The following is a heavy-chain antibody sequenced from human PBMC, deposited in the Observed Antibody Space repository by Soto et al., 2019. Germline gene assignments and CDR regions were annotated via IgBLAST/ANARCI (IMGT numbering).Heavy chain of an antibody. CDR1: GYTFTSYA. CDR3: ARPLAYCGGDCYSVGGGFDY. J-gene: IGHJ4*02. Sequence: QVQLVQSGAEVKKPGASVKVSCKASGYTFTSYAMHWVRQAPGQRLEWMGWINAGNGNTKYSQKFQGRVTITRDTSASTAYMELSSLRSEDTAVYYCARPLAYCGGDCYSVGGGFDYWGQGTLVTVSS. D-gene: IGHD2-21*02. V-gene: IGHV1-3*01. CDR2: INAGNGNT.